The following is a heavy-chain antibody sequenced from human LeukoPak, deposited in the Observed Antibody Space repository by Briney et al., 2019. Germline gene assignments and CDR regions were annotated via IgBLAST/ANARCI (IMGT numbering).Heavy chain of an antibody. CDR3: SRSYDVLTGYFPPDY. CDR1: GFTFGDSV. Sequence: QPGRSLRLSCRASGFTFGDSVMSWFRQAPGKGLEWVAFIRSQRYGGTTQYAASVKGRFTISRDDSKSIAYLQMNSLKTEDTAVYYCSRSYDVLTGYFPPDYWGQGTLVTVSS. D-gene: IGHD3-9*01. V-gene: IGHV3-49*03. J-gene: IGHJ4*02. CDR2: IRSQRYGGTT.